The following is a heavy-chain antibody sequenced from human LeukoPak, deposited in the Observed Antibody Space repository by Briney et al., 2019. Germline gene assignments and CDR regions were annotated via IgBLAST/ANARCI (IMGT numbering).Heavy chain of an antibody. CDR3: ASLVVMNEDAFDI. J-gene: IGHJ3*02. V-gene: IGHV4-4*02. Sequence: PSGTLSLTCAVSGGSISSSNWWSWVRQPPGKGLEWTGEIYHSGSTNYNPSLKSRVTISVDKSKNQFSLKLSSVTAADTAVYYCASLVVMNEDAFDIWGQGTMVTVSS. CDR1: GGSISSSNW. D-gene: IGHD3-22*01. CDR2: IYHSGST.